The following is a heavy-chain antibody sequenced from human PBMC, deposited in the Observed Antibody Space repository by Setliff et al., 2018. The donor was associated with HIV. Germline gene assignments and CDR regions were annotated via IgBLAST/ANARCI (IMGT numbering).Heavy chain of an antibody. Sequence: XXTLSXXXTVSGXXXXSRTYYXGCIRQXXXKGMXXIGSXYYSGXXXXXPSLXXRVTISIDTXKXQFSLNLSSVTAADTAVYYCVKHFWTDYYDWRDTGAFDLWGXGTMVTVSS. V-gene: IGHV4-39*01. D-gene: IGHD3-22*01. J-gene: IGHJ3*01. CDR2: XYYSGXX. CDR3: VKHFWTDYYDWRDTGAFDL. CDR1: GXXXXSRTYY.